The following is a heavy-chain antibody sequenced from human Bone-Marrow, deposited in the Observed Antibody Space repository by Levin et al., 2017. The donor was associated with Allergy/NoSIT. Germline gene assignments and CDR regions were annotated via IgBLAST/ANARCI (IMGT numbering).Heavy chain of an antibody. D-gene: IGHD2-15*01. V-gene: IGHV3-30-3*01. CDR2: ISYDGSNK. J-gene: IGHJ3*02. CDR3: ARRQFVFSPGYCSGGSCYIGAFDI. Sequence: QPGESLKISCAASGFTFSSYAMHWVRQAPGKGLEWVAVISYDGSNKYYADSVKGRFTISRDNSKNTLYLQMNSLRAEDTAVYYCARRQFVFSPGYCSGGSCYIGAFDIWGQGTMVTVSS. CDR1: GFTFSSYA.